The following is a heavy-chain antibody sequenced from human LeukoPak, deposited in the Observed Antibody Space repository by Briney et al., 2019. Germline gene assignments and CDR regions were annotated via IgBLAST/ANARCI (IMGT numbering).Heavy chain of an antibody. Sequence: GASVKVSCKASGYTFTSYDINWVRQATGQGLEWMGWMNPNSGNTGYAQKFQGRVTMTRNTSISTAYMELSSRRSEDTAVYYCARSDCSGGSCYSVSREGSFDYWGQGTLVTVSS. V-gene: IGHV1-8*01. CDR3: ARSDCSGGSCYSVSREGSFDY. D-gene: IGHD2-15*01. CDR2: MNPNSGNT. CDR1: GYTFTSYD. J-gene: IGHJ4*02.